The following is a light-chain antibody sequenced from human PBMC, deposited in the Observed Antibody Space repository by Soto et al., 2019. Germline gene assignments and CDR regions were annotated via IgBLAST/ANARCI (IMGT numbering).Light chain of an antibody. CDR3: QQYNSYSPPWT. V-gene: IGKV1-5*03. J-gene: IGKJ1*01. CDR1: QSISSW. Sequence: DIQMTQSPSTLSASVGDRVTITCRASQSISSWLAWYQQKPGKAPKILLYKASSLESGGLTRCSGSGSGTEFTLTISSLQPDDFATYYCQQYNSYSPPWTFGQGTKVEIK. CDR2: KAS.